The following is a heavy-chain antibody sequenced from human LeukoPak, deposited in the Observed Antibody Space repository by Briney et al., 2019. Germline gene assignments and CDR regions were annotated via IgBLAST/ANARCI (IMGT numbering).Heavy chain of an antibody. Sequence: ASVKVSCKASGYTCTSYYMHWVRQAPGQGLEWMGIINPSGGSTSYAQKFQGRVTMTRDMSTSTVYMELSSLRSEDTAVYYCARGPPVNNYYYYYMDVWGKGTTVTVSS. CDR3: ARGPPVNNYYYYYMDV. CDR2: INPSGGST. V-gene: IGHV1-46*01. D-gene: IGHD3-22*01. J-gene: IGHJ6*03. CDR1: GYTCTSYY.